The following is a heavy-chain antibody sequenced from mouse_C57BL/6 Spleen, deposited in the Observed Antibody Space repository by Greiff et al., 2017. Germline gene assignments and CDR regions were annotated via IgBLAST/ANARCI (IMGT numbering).Heavy chain of an antibody. CDR1: GYTFTSYW. CDR3: ARSRYSNYDWFAY. J-gene: IGHJ3*01. CDR2: INPSNGGT. V-gene: IGHV1-53*01. Sequence: QVQLQQPGTELVKPGASVKLSCKASGYTFTSYWMHWVKLRPGQGLEWIGNINPSNGGTNYNEKFKSKATLTVDKSSSTAYMQLSSLTSEDSAVYYCARSRYSNYDWFAYWGQGTLVTVSA. D-gene: IGHD2-5*01.